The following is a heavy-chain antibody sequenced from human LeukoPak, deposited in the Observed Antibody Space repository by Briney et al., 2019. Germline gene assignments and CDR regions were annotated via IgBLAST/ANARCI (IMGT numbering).Heavy chain of an antibody. D-gene: IGHD1-26*01. J-gene: IGHJ6*03. Sequence: ASVKVSRTASGDTFTRDGISWVRQAPGHGREWMGWISAYNGNTKYAQKRQGRVTMTTDTSTSTDYMELRSLRSDDTAVYYCARDTGWNSGSYFYYYYYMDVWGKGTTVTVSS. CDR2: ISAYNGNT. CDR1: GDTFTRDG. CDR3: ARDTGWNSGSYFYYYYYMDV. V-gene: IGHV1-18*01.